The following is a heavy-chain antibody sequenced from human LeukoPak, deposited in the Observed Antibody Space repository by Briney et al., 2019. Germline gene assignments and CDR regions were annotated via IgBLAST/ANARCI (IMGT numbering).Heavy chain of an antibody. J-gene: IGHJ4*02. Sequence: PGGSLGLSCAASRFTFSSYAMSWVREALGTGLERVSTIGGTGDRTYYADSVKGRFTISRDNSMDTLFLQMNSLKAEDTAVYYCAKDPVVYHGGSGWHYFDYWGQGTLVTVSS. D-gene: IGHD6-19*01. CDR2: IGGTGDRT. CDR1: RFTFSSYA. V-gene: IGHV3-23*01. CDR3: AKDPVVYHGGSGWHYFDY.